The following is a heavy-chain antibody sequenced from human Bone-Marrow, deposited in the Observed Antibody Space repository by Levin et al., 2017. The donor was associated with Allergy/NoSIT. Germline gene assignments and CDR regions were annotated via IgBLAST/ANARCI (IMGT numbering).Heavy chain of an antibody. D-gene: IGHD3-10*01. V-gene: IGHV1-8*01. CDR1: GYTFTSYD. Sequence: ASVKVSCKASGYTFTSYDINWVRQATGQGLEWMGWMNPNGGNTGYAQKFQGRVTMTRNTSISTAYMELSSLRSEDTAVYYCARGGLTMVRGWYFFFDYWGQGTLVTVSS. CDR2: MNPNGGNT. CDR3: ARGGLTMVRGWYFFFDY. J-gene: IGHJ4*02.